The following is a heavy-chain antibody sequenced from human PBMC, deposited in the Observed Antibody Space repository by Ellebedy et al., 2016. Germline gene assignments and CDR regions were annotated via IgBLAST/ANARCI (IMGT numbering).Heavy chain of an antibody. J-gene: IGHJ3*02. Sequence: ASVKVSXXASGYTFTTYYIHWVRQAPGQGLEWMGIINPSGGRTSYAQKFQGRVTMTRDTSTSTVYMELNSLRSEDTAVYYCARDPSYDFWSGSGDAFDIWGQGTMVTVSS. CDR3: ARDPSYDFWSGSGDAFDI. D-gene: IGHD3-3*01. CDR1: GYTFTTYY. CDR2: INPSGGRT. V-gene: IGHV1-46*03.